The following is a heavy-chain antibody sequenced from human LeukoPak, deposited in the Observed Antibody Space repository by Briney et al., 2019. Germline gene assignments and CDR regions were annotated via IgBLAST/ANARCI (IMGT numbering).Heavy chain of an antibody. CDR2: TSYDGSNK. Sequence: GGSLRLSCVGSGFTFSDYGIHWVRQAPGKGLEWVAVTSYDGSNKYYADSVKGRFTVSRDKSKNTAYLQMNSLRTEDTAIYYCAKGETLVATGSSDSWGQGTLVTVSS. V-gene: IGHV3-30*18. J-gene: IGHJ4*02. CDR1: GFTFSDYG. CDR3: AKGETLVATGSSDS. D-gene: IGHD5-12*01.